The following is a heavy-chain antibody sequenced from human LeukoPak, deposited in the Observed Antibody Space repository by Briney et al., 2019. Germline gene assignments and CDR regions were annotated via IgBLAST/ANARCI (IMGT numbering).Heavy chain of an antibody. Sequence: SQTLSLTCTVSGGSISSGGYYWSWIRQHPGKGLEWIGYIYYSGSTYYNPSLKSRVTISVDTSKNQFSLKLGSVTAADTAVYYCAGDTYCGGDCYSSYWGQGTLVTVSS. D-gene: IGHD2-21*02. J-gene: IGHJ4*02. CDR2: IYYSGST. CDR3: AGDTYCGGDCYSSY. CDR1: GGSISSGGYY. V-gene: IGHV4-31*03.